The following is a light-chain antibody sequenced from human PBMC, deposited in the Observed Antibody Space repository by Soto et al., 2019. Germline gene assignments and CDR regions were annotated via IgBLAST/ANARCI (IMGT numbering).Light chain of an antibody. CDR2: EVS. Sequence: QSVLTQPASVSGSPGQSITISCTGTSSDVGGYNYVSWYQQHPGKAPKLMIYEVSNRPSGVSSRFSGSKSGNTASLTISGLQAEDEADYYCSSFAGSPVVFGGGTKLTVL. CDR3: SSFAGSPVV. CDR1: SSDVGGYNY. V-gene: IGLV2-14*01. J-gene: IGLJ2*01.